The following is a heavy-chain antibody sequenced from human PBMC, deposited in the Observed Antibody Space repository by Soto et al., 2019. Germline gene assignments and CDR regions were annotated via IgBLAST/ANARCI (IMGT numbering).Heavy chain of an antibody. V-gene: IGHV1-69*13. CDR3: ARGIEVAGNDAFDI. Sequence: SVKVAYKAAGGPLSSYAISWVRQAPGQGLEWMGGIIPIFGTANYAQKFQGRVTITADESTSTAYMELSSLRSEDTAVYYCARGIEVAGNDAFDIWGQGTMVTVSS. CDR1: GGPLSSYA. D-gene: IGHD6-19*01. J-gene: IGHJ3*02. CDR2: IIPIFGTA.